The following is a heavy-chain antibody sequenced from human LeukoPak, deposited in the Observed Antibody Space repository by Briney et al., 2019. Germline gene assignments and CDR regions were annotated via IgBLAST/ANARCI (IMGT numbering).Heavy chain of an antibody. Sequence: GGSLRLSCTASGFTFSSYSLDWVRQAPGKGLEWVSGISWNSGSIGYADSVKGRFTISRDNAKNSLYLQMNSLRAEDTAVYYCAREVQWLGNYFDYWGQGTLVTVSS. CDR2: ISWNSGSI. V-gene: IGHV3-21*01. D-gene: IGHD6-19*01. J-gene: IGHJ4*02. CDR1: GFTFSSYS. CDR3: AREVQWLGNYFDY.